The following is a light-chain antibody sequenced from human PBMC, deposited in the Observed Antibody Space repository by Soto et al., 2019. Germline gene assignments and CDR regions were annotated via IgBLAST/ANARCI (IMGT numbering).Light chain of an antibody. Sequence: DIQMTQSPSSLSPSVGDRVTITCRASQSISSYLNWYQQKPGKAPKLLIYAASSLQSGVPSRFSGSGSGTDFTLTISSLQPEDFATYYCQQSYSTWTFGQGTKVDI. J-gene: IGKJ1*01. CDR3: QQSYSTWT. CDR2: AAS. CDR1: QSISSY. V-gene: IGKV1-39*01.